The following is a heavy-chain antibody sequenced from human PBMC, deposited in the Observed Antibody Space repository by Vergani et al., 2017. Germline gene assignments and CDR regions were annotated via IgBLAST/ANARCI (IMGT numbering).Heavy chain of an antibody. J-gene: IGHJ3*02. CDR2: IYHSGGT. Sequence: QLQLQESGPGLVKPSETLSLTCTVSGGSISSSSYYWGWIRQPPGKGLEWIGSIYHSGGTYYNPSLKSRVTISVDRSKNQFSLKLSSVTAADTAVYYCAREGSGGSGDAFDIWGQGTMVTVSS. CDR1: GGSISSSSYY. CDR3: AREGSGGSGDAFDI. V-gene: IGHV4-39*07. D-gene: IGHD2-15*01.